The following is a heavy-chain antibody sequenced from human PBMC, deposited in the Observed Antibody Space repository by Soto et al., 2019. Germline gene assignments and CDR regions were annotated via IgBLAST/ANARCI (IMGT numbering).Heavy chain of an antibody. Sequence: GASVKVSCKAFGYSFISHYMHRVRQAPGQGLEWMGTIHPEGINTAYAQKFQGRVTMTTDTSTSTAYMELRSLRSDDTAVYYCARSVVGMATTYFDYWGQGTLVTVSS. CDR2: IHPEGINT. D-gene: IGHD5-12*01. J-gene: IGHJ4*02. CDR1: GYSFISHY. CDR3: ARSVVGMATTYFDY. V-gene: IGHV1-46*01.